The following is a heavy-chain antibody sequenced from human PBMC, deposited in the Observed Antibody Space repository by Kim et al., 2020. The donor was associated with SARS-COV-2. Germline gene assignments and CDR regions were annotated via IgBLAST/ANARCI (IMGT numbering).Heavy chain of an antibody. CDR1: GDSISGSTYY. CDR2: IYHSGTT. V-gene: IGHV4-39*01. J-gene: IGHJ3*02. D-gene: IGHD3-10*01. CDR3: VRPIRGGRHDAFDI. Sequence: SETLSLICTVSGDSISGSTYYWGWIRRPPGKGLEWIGTIYHSGTTDYSPSLKSRVTISADTSKNQLSLNLTSVTAADTAVYFCVRPIRGGRHDAFDIWGQGTMVTVSS.